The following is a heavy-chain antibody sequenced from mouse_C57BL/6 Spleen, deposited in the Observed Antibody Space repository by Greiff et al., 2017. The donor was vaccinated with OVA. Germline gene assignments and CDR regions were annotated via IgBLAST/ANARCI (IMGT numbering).Heavy chain of an antibody. CDR3: ARYGKITTVVATGAMDY. CDR1: GYAFTNYL. CDR2: INPGSGGT. D-gene: IGHD1-1*01. V-gene: IGHV1-54*01. Sequence: VQLQQSGAELVRPGTSVKVSCKASGYAFTNYLIEWVKQRPGQGLEWIGVINPGSGGTNYNEKFKGKATLTADKSSSTAYMQLSSLTSEDSAVYFCARYGKITTVVATGAMDYWGQGTSVTVSS. J-gene: IGHJ4*01.